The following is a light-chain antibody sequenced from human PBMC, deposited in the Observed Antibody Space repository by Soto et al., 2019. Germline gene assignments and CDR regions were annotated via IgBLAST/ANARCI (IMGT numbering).Light chain of an antibody. J-gene: IGKJ4*01. CDR1: QSILYSSNNKNY. Sequence: DIVMTQSPDSLTVSLGERATVNCKSSQSILYSSNNKNYLAWYQQKIGQPPKLLISWASTRESGVPDRFGGSGSWTGFSLTISSLQAEDVAVYDCQEYYDPPLTFGGGTKVEI. V-gene: IGKV4-1*01. CDR2: WAS. CDR3: QEYYDPPLT.